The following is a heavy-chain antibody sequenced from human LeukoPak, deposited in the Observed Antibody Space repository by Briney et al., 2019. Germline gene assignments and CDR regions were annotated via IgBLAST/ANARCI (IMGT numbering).Heavy chain of an antibody. V-gene: IGHV3-23*01. D-gene: IGHD6-19*01. J-gene: IGHJ4*02. CDR1: GFTFSSYA. CDR3: AKASSGWYYFDY. CDR2: ISGSGGST. Sequence: PGGSLRLSCAASGFTFSSYAMSWVRQAPGKGLEWVSAISGSGGSTYYADSVKGRFTISRDNSKNTLYLQMNSLRAEDMALYYCAKASSGWYYFDYWGQGTLVTVSS.